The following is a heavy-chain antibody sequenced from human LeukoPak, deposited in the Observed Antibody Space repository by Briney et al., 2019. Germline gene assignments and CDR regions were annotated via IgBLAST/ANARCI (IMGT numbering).Heavy chain of an antibody. CDR3: AKRASGKYFDN. CDR1: GFTFSSYA. J-gene: IGHJ4*02. V-gene: IGHV3-23*01. CDR2: ISDGGGIT. D-gene: IGHD1-26*01. Sequence: GGSLRLACAVSGFTFSSYAMSWVRQAPGKGLEWVSVISDGGGITKYADSVKGRFTISRDNSNNTPYLQMNSLRAEDTAVYYCAKRASGKYFDNWGQGTLVTVSS.